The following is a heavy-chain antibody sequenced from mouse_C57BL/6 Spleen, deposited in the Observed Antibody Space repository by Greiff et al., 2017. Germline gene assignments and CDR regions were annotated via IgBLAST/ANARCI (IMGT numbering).Heavy chain of an antibody. CDR1: GYTFTSYG. V-gene: IGHV1-81*01. CDR2: IYPRSGNT. J-gene: IGHJ4*01. Sequence: VQLQQSGAELARPGASVKLSCKASGYTFTSYGISWVKQRTGQGLEWIGEIYPRSGNTYYNEKFKGKATRTADKSSSTAYMELRSLTSEDSAVYFCARRWLPAAMDYWGQGTSVTVSS. D-gene: IGHD2-3*01. CDR3: ARRWLPAAMDY.